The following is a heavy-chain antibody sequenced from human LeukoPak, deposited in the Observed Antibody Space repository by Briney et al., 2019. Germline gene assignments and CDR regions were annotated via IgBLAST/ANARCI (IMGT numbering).Heavy chain of an antibody. CDR2: INQSGST. V-gene: IGHV4-34*01. Sequence: KPSETLSLTCAVYGGSFSGYYWNWIRQPPGKGLEWIGEINQSGSTNYNPSLKSRVTISFDTSKNQFSLKLSSVTAADTAVYYCARRSSGYSYWGQGTLVTVSS. D-gene: IGHD3-22*01. J-gene: IGHJ4*02. CDR1: GGSFSGYY. CDR3: ARRSSGYSY.